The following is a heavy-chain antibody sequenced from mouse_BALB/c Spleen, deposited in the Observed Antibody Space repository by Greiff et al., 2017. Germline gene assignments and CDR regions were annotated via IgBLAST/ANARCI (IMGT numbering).Heavy chain of an antibody. J-gene: IGHJ1*01. CDR1: GYTFTDYV. CDR3: TSRGNGSSDVNFDD. Sequence: VQLEESGAELVRPGASVTLSCKASGYTFTDYVMHWVKQTPVHGLEWIGAIDPETGGTDYNQKFKGKATLTADKSSSTAYMELRSLTSEDSAVYYGTSRGNGSSDVNFDDWGAGTTVTVSS. D-gene: IGHD1-1*01. CDR2: IDPETGGT. V-gene: IGHV1-15*01.